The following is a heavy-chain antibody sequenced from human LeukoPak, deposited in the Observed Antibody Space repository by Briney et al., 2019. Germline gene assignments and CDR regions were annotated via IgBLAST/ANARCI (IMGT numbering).Heavy chain of an antibody. D-gene: IGHD3-22*01. CDR2: ISGSGGST. CDR1: GFTFSSYA. J-gene: IGHJ4*02. V-gene: IGHV3-23*01. CDR3: AKSPVDYYDSSGYYFDY. Sequence: GGSLRLSCAASGFTFSSYAMSWVRQAPGKGLEWVSAISGSGGSTYYADSAKGRFTISRDNSKNTLYLQMNSLRAEDTAVYYCAKSPVDYYDSSGYYFDYWGQGTLVTVSS.